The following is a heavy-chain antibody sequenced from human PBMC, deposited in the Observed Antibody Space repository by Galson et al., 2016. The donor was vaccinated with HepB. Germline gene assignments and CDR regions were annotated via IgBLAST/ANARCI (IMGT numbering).Heavy chain of an antibody. V-gene: IGHV3-23*01. J-gene: IGHJ3*02. CDR3: AKEVYSRAAIPSLDAFDI. D-gene: IGHD2-8*01. CDR2: ITDNGAYT. Sequence: SLRLSCAASEFRFSTFAMNWVRQTPAKGLEWVSGITDNGAYTNYADSVKGRFIISRDKTKNTLFLQMSSLGVEDTAVYYCAKEVYSRAAIPSLDAFDIWGQGTMVTVSS. CDR1: EFRFSTFA.